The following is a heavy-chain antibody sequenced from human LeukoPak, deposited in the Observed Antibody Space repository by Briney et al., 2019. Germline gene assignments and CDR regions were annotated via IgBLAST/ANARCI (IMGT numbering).Heavy chain of an antibody. J-gene: IGHJ5*02. Sequence: PGGSLRLSCAASGFTFSSYAMSWVRQAPGKGLEWVSAISGSGGSTYYADSVKGRFTISRDNSKNTLYLQMSSLRAEDTAVYYCAKDHRYGKVYSYNWFDPWGQGTLVTVSS. V-gene: IGHV3-23*01. D-gene: IGHD5-18*01. CDR1: GFTFSSYA. CDR2: ISGSGGST. CDR3: AKDHRYGKVYSYNWFDP.